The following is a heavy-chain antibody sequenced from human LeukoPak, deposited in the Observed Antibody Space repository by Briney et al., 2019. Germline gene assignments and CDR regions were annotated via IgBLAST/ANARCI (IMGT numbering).Heavy chain of an antibody. CDR2: IWYDGSNK. Sequence: GGSLRLSCAASGFTFNNYGMHWVRQAPGKGLEWVAVIWYDGSNKYYANSVKGRFTISRDNSKNTLYLQVNSLRAEDTDVYYCARGRNTWTFDYWGQGTLVTVSS. CDR3: ARGRNTWTFDY. J-gene: IGHJ4*02. V-gene: IGHV3-33*01. D-gene: IGHD1-20*01. CDR1: GFTFNNYG.